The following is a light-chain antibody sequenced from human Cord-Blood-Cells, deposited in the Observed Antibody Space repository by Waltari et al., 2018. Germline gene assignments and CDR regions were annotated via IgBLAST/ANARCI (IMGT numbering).Light chain of an antibody. CDR2: DAS. V-gene: IGKV1-13*02. J-gene: IGKJ5*01. CDR3: QQFNSYPIT. Sequence: AIPLTQSPSSLSASVGDRVTITCRASQGILSALARYQQKPGKAPKLLIYDASSLESGVPSRFSGSGSGTDFTLTISSLQPEDFATYYCQQFNSYPITFGQGTRLEIK. CDR1: QGILSA.